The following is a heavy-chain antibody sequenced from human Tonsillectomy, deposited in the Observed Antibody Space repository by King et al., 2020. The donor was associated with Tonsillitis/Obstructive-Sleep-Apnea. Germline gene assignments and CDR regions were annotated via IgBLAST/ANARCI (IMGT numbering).Heavy chain of an antibody. CDR3: AGLRVSGITIFGVVILDACDS. CDR2: IYPGDSDT. Sequence: QLVQSGAEVKKPGESLKISCKGSGYSFTSYWIGCVRQMPGKALEGMGIIYPGDSDTRYSPSFHGQVTISADKSISTAYLQWSRLKASDTAMYYCAGLRVSGITIFGVVILDACDSWVEGTMVSVSS. J-gene: IGHJ3*02. D-gene: IGHD3-3*01. V-gene: IGHV5-51*01. CDR1: GYSFTSYW.